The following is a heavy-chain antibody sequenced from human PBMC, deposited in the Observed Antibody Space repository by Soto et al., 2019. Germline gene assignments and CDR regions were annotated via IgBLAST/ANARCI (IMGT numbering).Heavy chain of an antibody. V-gene: IGHV4-61*01. CDR2: ISYTGDT. Sequence: PSDTLSLTCTVSCDSVSSDSYFWTWIRQPPGKGLEWIAYISYTGDTNYNPSLKSRVTISVDTSTNQFFLTLTSVTAADTAVYFCARIIVGVTVDLWGQGSLVTVSS. CDR1: CDSVSSDSYF. D-gene: IGHD1-26*01. CDR3: ARIIVGVTVDL. J-gene: IGHJ5*02.